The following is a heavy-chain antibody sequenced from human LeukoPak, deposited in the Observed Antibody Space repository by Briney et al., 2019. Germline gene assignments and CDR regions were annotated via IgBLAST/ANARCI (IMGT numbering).Heavy chain of an antibody. CDR2: IFYSGST. D-gene: IGHD4-17*01. Sequence: KTSETLSLTCTVSGGSISSYYWNWIRQSPGKGLEWIGYIFYSGSTNYNPSLKSRVIISVDTSKNQFSLKLSSVTAADTAVYYCARGRSYGDYEQDYYGMDVWGQGTTVTVSS. CDR1: GGSISSYY. J-gene: IGHJ6*02. CDR3: ARGRSYGDYEQDYYGMDV. V-gene: IGHV4-59*08.